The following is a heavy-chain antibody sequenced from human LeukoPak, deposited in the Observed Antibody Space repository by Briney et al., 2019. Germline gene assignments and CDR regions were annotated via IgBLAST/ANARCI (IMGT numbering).Heavy chain of an antibody. V-gene: IGHV4-59*08. CDR3: ARTSGDYYYYYMDV. D-gene: IGHD3-10*01. CDR2: TYYSENT. CDR1: DISISNYC. J-gene: IGHJ6*03. Sequence: SETLSLTCTVSDISISNYCWSCIRQPPGRGLDWIGYTYYSENTNYNPSIKSRVTISVATSKNQFSLTLNSVTAADTAVYYCARTSGDYYYYYMDVWGKGTTVTVSS.